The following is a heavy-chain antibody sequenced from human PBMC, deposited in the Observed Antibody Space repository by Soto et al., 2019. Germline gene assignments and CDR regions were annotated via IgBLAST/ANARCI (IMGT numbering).Heavy chain of an antibody. V-gene: IGHV3-30*04. CDR1: GFTFSNYA. CDR2: ISYDGRNK. D-gene: IGHD3-10*01. Sequence: QVQLVEPGGGVVQPGRSLRLSCAASGFTFSNYAMHWVRQAPGKGLEWVAVISYDGRNKYYADSVKGRFTISRDNSKNTLYLQVNSLRADDTAVYYCARNGSGNYYHFDYWGQGTLVTVSS. J-gene: IGHJ4*02. CDR3: ARNGSGNYYHFDY.